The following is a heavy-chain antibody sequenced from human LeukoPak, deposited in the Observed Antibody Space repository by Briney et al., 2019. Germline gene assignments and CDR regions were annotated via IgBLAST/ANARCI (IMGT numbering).Heavy chain of an antibody. V-gene: IGHV3-30*03. D-gene: IGHD3-10*01. J-gene: IGHJ4*02. CDR2: ISFDGSNK. CDR3: CGGLFYCDY. CDR1: GFTFSSYA. Sequence: GGSLRLSCAAAGFTFSSYAMSWVRQAPGKGLEWVAGISFDGSNKYYADSLKGRFTISRDNSKNTLYMQMNSLRVEDTAVYYCCGGLFYCDYLGQGTLVTVSS.